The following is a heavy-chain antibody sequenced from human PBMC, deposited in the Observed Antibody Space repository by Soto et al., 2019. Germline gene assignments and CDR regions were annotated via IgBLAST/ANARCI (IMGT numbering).Heavy chain of an antibody. Sequence: GESLKISCKGSGYSFTSNWIGWVRQMPGKGLEWMGIIFPGDSDTRYSPSFQGQVTISADKSISTAYLQWSSLKASDTAMYDCARRGGYSYRNTYYGMDVWGPGTTGIVSS. J-gene: IGHJ6*02. CDR2: IFPGDSDT. CDR1: GYSFTSNW. D-gene: IGHD5-18*01. CDR3: ARRGGYSYRNTYYGMDV. V-gene: IGHV5-51*01.